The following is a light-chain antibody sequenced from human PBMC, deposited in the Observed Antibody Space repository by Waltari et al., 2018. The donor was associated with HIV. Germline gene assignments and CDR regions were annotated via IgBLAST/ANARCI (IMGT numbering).Light chain of an antibody. V-gene: IGLV2-14*01. CDR2: GVT. J-gene: IGLJ1*01. CDR1: TSDIGDYNV. CDR3: SSYTGITTLLYV. Sequence: QSALTQPASVSGSPGQSITISCTGITSDIGDYNVVSLYQQHSDKAPKLIIYGVTQRPSGVSSRFSGSKSGNTASLTISGLQAEDEADYYCSSYTGITTLLYVFGSGTKVTVL.